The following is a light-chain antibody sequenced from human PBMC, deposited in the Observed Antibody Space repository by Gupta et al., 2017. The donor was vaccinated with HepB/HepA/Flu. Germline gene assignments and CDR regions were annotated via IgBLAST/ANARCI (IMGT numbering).Light chain of an antibody. J-gene: IGLJ2*01. V-gene: IGLV3-19*01. Sequence: SSELTPDPAVSVALGQTVRITCQGDSLRSYYASWYQQKPGQAPVLVIYGKNNRPSVIPDRFSGSSSGNTASVTITGAQAEDEADYYCNSRDSSGNHVVFGGGTKLTVL. CDR3: NSRDSSGNHVV. CDR2: GKN. CDR1: SLRSYY.